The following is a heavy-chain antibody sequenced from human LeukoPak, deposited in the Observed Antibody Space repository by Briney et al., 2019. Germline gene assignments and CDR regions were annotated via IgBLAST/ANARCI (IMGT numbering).Heavy chain of an antibody. D-gene: IGHD2-15*01. CDR2: MYSSGTT. Sequence: SETLSLTCFVSGASIRSSLYYWGWIRQPPGKGLEWIGSMYSSGTTNYNPSLKSRVTISLDMSKNQFSLKLSSVTAADTAVYYCARAIRDCSGGSCYSFYYYMDVWGKGTTVTVSS. CDR3: ARAIRDCSGGSCYSFYYYMDV. J-gene: IGHJ6*03. V-gene: IGHV4-39*07. CDR1: GASIRSSLYY.